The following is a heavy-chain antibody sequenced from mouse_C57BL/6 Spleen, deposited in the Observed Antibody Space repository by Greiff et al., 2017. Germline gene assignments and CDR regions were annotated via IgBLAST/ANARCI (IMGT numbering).Heavy chain of an antibody. J-gene: IGHJ2*01. Sequence: EVKLVESVAELVRPGASVKLSCTASGFNINNTYMNWVKQRPEQGLEWIGRIDPANGNTTYATTFQGKATITADTSSNTDYLHVISLTSEDTAIYYCAHMGVEYWGQGTTVTVSS. V-gene: IGHV14-3*01. CDR3: AHMGVEY. CDR2: IDPANGNT. CDR1: GFNINNTY.